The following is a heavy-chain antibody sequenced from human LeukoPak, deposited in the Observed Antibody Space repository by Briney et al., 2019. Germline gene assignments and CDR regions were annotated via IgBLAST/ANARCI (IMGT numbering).Heavy chain of an antibody. CDR3: ARGRAGSYRSYFDY. D-gene: IGHD3-10*01. Sequence: PSETLSLTCAVSGYSISSGYYWGWIRQPPGKGLEWIGSIYHSGSTYYNPSLQSRVTISVDTSKNQFSLNQSSVTAADTAVYYCARGRAGSYRSYFDYWGQGTLVTVSS. CDR1: GYSISSGYY. J-gene: IGHJ4*02. V-gene: IGHV4-38-2*01. CDR2: IYHSGST.